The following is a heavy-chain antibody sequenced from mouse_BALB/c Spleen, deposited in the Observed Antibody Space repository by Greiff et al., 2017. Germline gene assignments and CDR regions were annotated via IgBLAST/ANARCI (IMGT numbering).Heavy chain of an antibody. Sequence: VQLQQPGAELVRPGASVKLSCKASGYTFTSYWINWVKQRPGQGLEWIGNIYPSDSYTNYNQKFKDKATLTVDKSSSTAYMQLSSPTSEDSAVYYCTRNDYDGDAMEYWGQGTSVTVSA. CDR1: GYTFTSYW. CDR3: TRNDYDGDAMEY. J-gene: IGHJ4*01. V-gene: IGHV1-69*02. D-gene: IGHD2-4*01. CDR2: IYPSDSYT.